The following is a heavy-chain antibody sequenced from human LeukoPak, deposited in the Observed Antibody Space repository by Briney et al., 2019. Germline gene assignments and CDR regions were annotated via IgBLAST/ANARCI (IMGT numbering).Heavy chain of an antibody. D-gene: IGHD4/OR15-4a*01. CDR3: ARRAGAYSRPYDY. Sequence: PGGSLRLSCTVSGFTVSSNSMSWVRQAPGKGREWVSFMYIYNTHYSDSVKGRFTISRDNSKNPLSLKMNTLSAEDTAVYYCARRAGAYSRPYDYWGQGTLVTVSS. V-gene: IGHV3-53*01. CDR1: GFTVSSNS. J-gene: IGHJ4*02. CDR2: MYIYNT.